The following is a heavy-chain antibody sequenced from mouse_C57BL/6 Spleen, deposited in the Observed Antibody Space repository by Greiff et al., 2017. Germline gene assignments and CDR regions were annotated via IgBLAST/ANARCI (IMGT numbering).Heavy chain of an antibody. CDR2: ISYDGSN. J-gene: IGHJ2*01. Sequence: EVQLQQSGPGLVKPSQSLSLTCSVTGYSITSGYYWNWIRQFPGNKLEWMGYISYDGSNNYNPSLKNRISITRDTSKNQFFLKLNSVTTEDTATYYCARDGGHDFFDYWGQGTTLTVSS. CDR1: GYSITSGYY. V-gene: IGHV3-6*01. D-gene: IGHD3-1*01. CDR3: ARDGGHDFFDY.